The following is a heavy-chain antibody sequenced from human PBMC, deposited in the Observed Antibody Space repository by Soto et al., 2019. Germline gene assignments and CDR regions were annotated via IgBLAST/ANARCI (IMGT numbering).Heavy chain of an antibody. CDR2: IYYSGST. D-gene: IGHD3-22*01. Sequence: SETLSLTCTVSGGSISSYYWSWIRQPPGKGLEWIGYIYYSGSTNYNPSLKSRVTISVDTSKNQFSLKLSSVTAADTAVYYCATSRPNYYDSSGYYPKGAFDIWGQGTMVTVSS. CDR1: GGSISSYY. CDR3: ATSRPNYYDSSGYYPKGAFDI. V-gene: IGHV4-59*01. J-gene: IGHJ3*02.